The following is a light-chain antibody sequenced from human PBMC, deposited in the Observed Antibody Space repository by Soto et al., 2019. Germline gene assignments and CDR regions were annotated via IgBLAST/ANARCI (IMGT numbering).Light chain of an antibody. Sequence: QSALTQPASVSGSPGQSITISCTGTSSDVGSYNLVSWYQQHPCKAPKLMIYEGSKRPSGVSNRFSGSKSGNTASLTISGLQAEDEADYYCCSYAGSSTSVVFGGGTKVTVL. CDR1: SSDVGSYNL. CDR2: EGS. V-gene: IGLV2-23*01. CDR3: CSYAGSSTSVV. J-gene: IGLJ2*01.